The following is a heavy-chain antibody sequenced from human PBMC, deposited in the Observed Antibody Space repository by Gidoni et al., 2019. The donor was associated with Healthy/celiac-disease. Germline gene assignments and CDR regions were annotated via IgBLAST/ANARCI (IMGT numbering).Heavy chain of an antibody. CDR2: TRNKADSYTT. CDR1: GFTFSDHY. V-gene: IGHV3-72*01. CDR3: ARGGRDIGSRYYYYGMDV. J-gene: IGHJ6*02. Sequence: EVQLVESGGGLVQPGGSLRLSCAASGFTFSDHYMDGVRQAPGKGLEWVGRTRNKADSYTTEYAASVKGRFTISRDDSKNSLYLQMNSLKTEDTAVYYCARGGRDIGSRYYYYGMDVWGQGTTVTVSS. D-gene: IGHD2-15*01.